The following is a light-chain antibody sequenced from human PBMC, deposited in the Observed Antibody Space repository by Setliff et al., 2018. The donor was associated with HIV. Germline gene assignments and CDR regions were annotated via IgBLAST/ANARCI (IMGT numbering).Light chain of an antibody. CDR2: DVK. CDR1: SSDVGGYNY. Sequence: QSALTQPASVSGSPGQSITLSCPGTSSDVGGYNYVSWYQQHPDKAPKLMIYDVKNRPSGVSDRFSGSKSGTTASLTISGLQAEDEADYYCCSYAGSGPVFGAGTKVTVL. V-gene: IGLV2-23*02. CDR3: CSYAGSGPV. J-gene: IGLJ1*01.